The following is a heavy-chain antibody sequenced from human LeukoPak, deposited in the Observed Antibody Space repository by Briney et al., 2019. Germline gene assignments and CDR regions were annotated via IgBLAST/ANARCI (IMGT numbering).Heavy chain of an antibody. CDR1: GGSITTTNW. D-gene: IGHD2-8*01. V-gene: IGHV4-4*02. CDR3: SRENGAFSPFGY. J-gene: IGHJ4*02. CDR2: VSLEGVR. Sequence: SGTLSLTCGVSGGSITTTNWWSWVRPFPGQGLQWIGIVSLEGVRNYKPSLTSRVTISLDRAKNLLSLNLNSVTAADTAVYYCSRENGAFSPFGYWGQGILVTV.